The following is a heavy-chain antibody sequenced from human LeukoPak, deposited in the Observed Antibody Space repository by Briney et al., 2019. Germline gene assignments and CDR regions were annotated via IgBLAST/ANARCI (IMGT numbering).Heavy chain of an antibody. Sequence: GGSLRLSCAASGFTVSSNYMSWVRQAPGKGLQWVSVIYSGGSTYYADSVKGRFTISSDNSKNTLYLQMNSLRAEDTAVYYCAGDAHYYDTSGYGYWGQGTLVTVSS. J-gene: IGHJ4*02. V-gene: IGHV3-53*01. CDR1: GFTVSSNY. D-gene: IGHD3-22*01. CDR3: AGDAHYYDTSGYGY. CDR2: IYSGGST.